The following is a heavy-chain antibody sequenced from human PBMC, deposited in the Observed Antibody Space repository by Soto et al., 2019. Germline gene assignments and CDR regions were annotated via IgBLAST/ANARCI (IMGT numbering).Heavy chain of an antibody. D-gene: IGHD3-10*01. Sequence: QITLKESGPTLVKPTQTLTLTCTFSGFSLSTTGVGVGWIRQPPGKALEWLALIYWDDDKRYSPSLKSRLTITKDTSKNQVVLTMTNMDPVDTATYYCALSFGLLWFGDQELNWFDPWGQGTLVTVSS. V-gene: IGHV2-5*02. CDR1: GFSLSTTGVG. CDR3: ALSFGLLWFGDQELNWFDP. CDR2: IYWDDDK. J-gene: IGHJ5*02.